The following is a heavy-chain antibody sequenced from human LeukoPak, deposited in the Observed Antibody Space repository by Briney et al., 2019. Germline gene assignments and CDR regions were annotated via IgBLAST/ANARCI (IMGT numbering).Heavy chain of an antibody. Sequence: GGSLRLSCAASGFTFSSYAMHWVRQAPGKGLEWVAVISYDGSNKYYADSMKGRFTISRDNSENTLYLQMNSLRAEDTAVYYCARDGGLLGVLLWFGELLYHPFDYWGQGTLVTVSS. CDR1: GFTFSSYA. V-gene: IGHV3-30-3*01. J-gene: IGHJ4*02. CDR3: ARDGGLLGVLLWFGELLYHPFDY. D-gene: IGHD3-10*01. CDR2: ISYDGSNK.